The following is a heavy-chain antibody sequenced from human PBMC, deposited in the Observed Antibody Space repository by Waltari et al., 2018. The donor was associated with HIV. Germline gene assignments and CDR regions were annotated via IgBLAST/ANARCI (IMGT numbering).Heavy chain of an antibody. CDR1: GSTFDDFA. CDR3: AKEGAGPGTGWNFFDF. D-gene: IGHD1-7*01. CDR2: ISGNSKTI. J-gene: IGHJ4*02. V-gene: IGHV3-9*01. Sequence: EVQLEVPGGDLVQPDRSLRLSCDASGSTFDDFAMHWVRQVPGKGLEWVSGISGNSKTIGYVDSVRGRFVISRDSAKNTLYLQMNSLRVEDTAFYFCAKEGAGPGTGWNFFDFCSQGTLVTVSS.